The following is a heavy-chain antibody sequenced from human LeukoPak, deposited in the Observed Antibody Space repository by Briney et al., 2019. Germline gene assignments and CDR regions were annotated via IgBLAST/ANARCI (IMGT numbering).Heavy chain of an antibody. J-gene: IGHJ5*02. V-gene: IGHV3-7*01. Sequence: GGSLRLSCAASGFTFSSYWMSWVRQAPGEGLEWVANIKQDGSEKFYVDSVKGRVTISRDNAKNSVYLQMNSLRDEDTAVYYCARGRPDGSGSYYKFDPWGQGTLVTVSS. CDR2: IKQDGSEK. CDR3: ARGRPDGSGSYYKFDP. D-gene: IGHD3-10*01. CDR1: GFTFSSYW.